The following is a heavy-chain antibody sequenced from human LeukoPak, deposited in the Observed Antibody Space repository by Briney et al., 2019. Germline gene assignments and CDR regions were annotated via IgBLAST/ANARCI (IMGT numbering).Heavy chain of an antibody. D-gene: IGHD1-26*01. J-gene: IGHJ4*02. CDR3: AKAWYSGSYSGLDY. CDR1: GFTFSSYS. V-gene: IGHV3-43*02. CDR2: ISGDGGST. Sequence: SGGSLRLSCAASGFTFSSYSMNWVRQAPGKGLEWVSLISGDGGSTDYADSVKGRFTISRDNSKNSLYLQMNSLRTEDTAAYYCAKAWYSGSYSGLDYWGQGTLVTVSS.